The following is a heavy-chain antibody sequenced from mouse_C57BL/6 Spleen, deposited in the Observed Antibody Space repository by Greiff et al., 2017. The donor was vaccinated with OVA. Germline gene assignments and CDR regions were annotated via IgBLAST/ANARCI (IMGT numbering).Heavy chain of an antibody. CDR2: IYPRSGNT. CDR3: ASSRVGYYDYDGAWFAY. J-gene: IGHJ3*01. V-gene: IGHV1-81*01. Sequence: QVQLQQSGAELARPGASVKLSCKASGYTFTSYGIRWVKQRTGQGLEWIGEIYPRSGNTHYNEKFKGKATLTVDKSSSTAYMELRSLTSEDSAVYFCASSRVGYYDYDGAWFAYWGQGTLVTVSA. CDR1: GYTFTSYG. D-gene: IGHD2-4*01.